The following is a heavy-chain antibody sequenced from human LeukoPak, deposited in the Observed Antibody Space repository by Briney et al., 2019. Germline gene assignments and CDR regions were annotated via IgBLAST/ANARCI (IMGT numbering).Heavy chain of an antibody. Sequence: ASVKVSCKASGYTFTGYYVHWVRQAPGQGLEWMGIINPSGGSTSYAQKFQGRVTMTRDTSTSTVYMELSSLRSEDTAVYYCARGQWLPEDVFDIWGQGTMVTVSS. V-gene: IGHV1-46*01. D-gene: IGHD6-19*01. CDR1: GYTFTGYY. J-gene: IGHJ3*02. CDR3: ARGQWLPEDVFDI. CDR2: INPSGGST.